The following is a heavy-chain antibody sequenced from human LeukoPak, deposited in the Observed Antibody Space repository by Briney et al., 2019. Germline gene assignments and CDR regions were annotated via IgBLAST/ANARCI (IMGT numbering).Heavy chain of an antibody. D-gene: IGHD6-13*01. CDR2: INHSGST. CDR3: ASSIAAAGMTLDFDY. V-gene: IGHV4-34*01. J-gene: IGHJ4*02. Sequence: SETLSLTCAVYGGSFSGYYWSWIRQPPGKGLEWIGEINHSGSTNYNPSLKSRVTISVDTSKNQFSLKLSSVTAADTAVYYCASSIAAAGMTLDFDYWGQGTLVTVSS. CDR1: GGSFSGYY.